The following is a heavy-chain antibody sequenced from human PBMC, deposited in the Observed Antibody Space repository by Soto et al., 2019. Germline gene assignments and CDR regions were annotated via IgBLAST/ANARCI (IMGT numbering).Heavy chain of an antibody. CDR2: IIWDGGST. D-gene: IGHD3-22*01. Sequence: XGSRRLACATSGVTFCEYDMHWVRQAPGKGLEWVSLIIWDGGSTYYTDSVEGRFTISRDNSKNSVFLQMNNLRAEDTALYYCTKTQRPYYDAGGFDYWGQGPLVTVSS. J-gene: IGHJ4*02. CDR3: TKTQRPYYDAGGFDY. CDR1: GVTFCEYD. V-gene: IGHV3-43D*04.